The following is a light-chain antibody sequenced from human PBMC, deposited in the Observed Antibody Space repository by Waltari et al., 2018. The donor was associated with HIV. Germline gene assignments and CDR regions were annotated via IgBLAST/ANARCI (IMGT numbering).Light chain of an antibody. CDR1: SSYVDTF. V-gene: IGLV2-11*01. CDR3: CSHAGNFIFV. J-gene: IGLJ1*01. Sequence: QSALTQPHSVSGSPGQSLTISCTGTSSYVDTFVSRYQQHPGKAPKVIIYDVNKRPSGVADRFAGAKSGNTASLTISGLHAEDEADYHCCSHAGNFIFVFGTGTKVTVL. CDR2: DVN.